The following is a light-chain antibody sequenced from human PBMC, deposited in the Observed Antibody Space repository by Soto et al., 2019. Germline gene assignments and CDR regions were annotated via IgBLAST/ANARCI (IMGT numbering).Light chain of an antibody. CDR1: SSDVGGYDY. CDR2: EVS. Sequence: QSVLTQPASVSGSPGQSITISCTGTSSDVGGYDYVSWYQQLPDKAPKLMIYEVSNRPSGVSHRFSGSKSGNTASLTISGLQAEDEADYYCSSYARSNSLVFGGGTKLTVL. V-gene: IGLV2-14*01. J-gene: IGLJ2*01. CDR3: SSYARSNSLV.